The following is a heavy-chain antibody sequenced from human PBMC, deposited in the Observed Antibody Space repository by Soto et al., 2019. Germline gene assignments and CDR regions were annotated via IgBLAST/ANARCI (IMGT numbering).Heavy chain of an antibody. CDR3: ARVRKGITIFGVVIGSDYYYGMDV. D-gene: IGHD3-3*01. Sequence: SVKVSCKASGGTFSSYAISWVRQAPGQGLEWMGGIIPIFGTANYAQKFQGRVTITADESTSTAYMELSSLRSEDTAVYYCARVRKGITIFGVVIGSDYYYGMDVWGQGTTVTVSS. J-gene: IGHJ6*02. CDR2: IIPIFGTA. V-gene: IGHV1-69*13. CDR1: GGTFSSYA.